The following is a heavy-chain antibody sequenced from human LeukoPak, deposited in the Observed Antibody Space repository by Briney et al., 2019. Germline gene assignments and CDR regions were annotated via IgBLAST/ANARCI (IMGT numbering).Heavy chain of an antibody. J-gene: IGHJ4*02. CDR3: ARGGSAWDNPFDY. CDR1: GYTFTGYY. CDR2: INPTSGGT. Sequence: GASVRVSCKASGYTFTGYYIHWVRQAPGQGLERMGWINPTSGGTKYAQKFQGRVTMTRDTSISTAYMELSRLRADDTAVFYCARGGSAWDNPFDYWGQGTLVTVSS. D-gene: IGHD6-19*01. V-gene: IGHV1-2*02.